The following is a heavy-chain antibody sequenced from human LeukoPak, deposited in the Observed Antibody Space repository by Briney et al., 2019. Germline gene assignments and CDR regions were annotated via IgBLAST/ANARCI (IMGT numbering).Heavy chain of an antibody. J-gene: IGHJ4*02. CDR3: ARLVGTTLYFDY. CDR1: GYSFTSYW. CDR2: IYPGDSET. D-gene: IGHD1-26*01. V-gene: IGHV5-51*01. Sequence: WEFMKISCKGSGYSFTSYWIGWVRQMPGKGLEWMGIIYPGDSETRYSPSFQGQVTISADKPISTAYLQWSSLKASDTAMYYCARLVGTTLYFDYWGQGTLVTVSS.